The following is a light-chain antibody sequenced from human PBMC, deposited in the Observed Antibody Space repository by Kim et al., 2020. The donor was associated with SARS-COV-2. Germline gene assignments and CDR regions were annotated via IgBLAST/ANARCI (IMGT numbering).Light chain of an antibody. V-gene: IGLV6-57*01. CDR1: SGSIASNY. Sequence: NFMLTQPHSVSESPGKTVTISCTRSSGSIASNYEQWYQQRPGSSPTTVIYEDNQRPSGVPDRFSGSIDSSSNSASLTISGLKTEDEADYYCQSYDSSDLWVFGGGTKLTVL. CDR2: EDN. CDR3: QSYDSSDLWV. J-gene: IGLJ3*02.